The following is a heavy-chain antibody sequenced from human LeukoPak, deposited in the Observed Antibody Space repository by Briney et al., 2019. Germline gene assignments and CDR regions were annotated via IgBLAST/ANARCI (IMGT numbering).Heavy chain of an antibody. J-gene: IGHJ4*02. CDR3: ARAPPLGLNVFDH. Sequence: SETLSLTCTVSGYSISSGYYWGWIRQPPGKGLEWIGSIYHSGSTYYNPSLKSRVTISVDTSKNQFSLKLSSVTAADTAVYYCARAPPLGLNVFDHWGQGTLVTVSS. CDR1: GYSISSGYY. D-gene: IGHD7-27*01. V-gene: IGHV4-38-2*02. CDR2: IYHSGST.